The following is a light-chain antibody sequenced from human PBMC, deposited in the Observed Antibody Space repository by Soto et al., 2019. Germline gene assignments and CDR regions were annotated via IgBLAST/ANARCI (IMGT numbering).Light chain of an antibody. V-gene: IGLV1-40*01. CDR2: ASY. J-gene: IGLJ1*01. CDR1: SSNIGAGYD. Sequence: QSVLTQPPSVSGAPGQRVTISCTGSSSNIGAGYDVHWYQQLPRTAPKLLIFASYNRPSGVPDRFSGSKSGTSASLAITGLQAEDEAEYYSQSYDSSLSGYVFGIGTKLTVL. CDR3: QSYDSSLSGYV.